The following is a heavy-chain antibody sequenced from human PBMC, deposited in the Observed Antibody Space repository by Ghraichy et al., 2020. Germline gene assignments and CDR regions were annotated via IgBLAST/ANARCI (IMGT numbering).Heavy chain of an antibody. V-gene: IGHV3-23*01. J-gene: IGHJ6*02. CDR3: ATPLDGDIVVVPAAILFGGMDV. CDR1: GFTFSSYA. CDR2: ISGSGGST. Sequence: GGSLRLSCAASGFTFSSYAMSWVRQAPGKGLEWVSAISGSGGSTYYADSVKGRFTISRDNSKNTLYLQMNSLRAEDTAVYYCATPLDGDIVVVPAAILFGGMDVWGQGTTVTVSS. D-gene: IGHD2-2*01.